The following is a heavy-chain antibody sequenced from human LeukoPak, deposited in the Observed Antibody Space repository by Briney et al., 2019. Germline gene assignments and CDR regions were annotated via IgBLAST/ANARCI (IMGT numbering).Heavy chain of an antibody. CDR2: IYYSGST. D-gene: IGHD3-3*01. CDR1: GGSISSSSHN. V-gene: IGHV4-39*01. J-gene: IGHJ4*02. CDR3: ARLGAGPTYYDFWSGYSSFYFDY. Sequence: SETLSLTCIVSGGSISSSSHNWGWIRQPPGKGLEWIGSIYYSGSTYYNPSLKSRLTISVDTSKNQFSLKLSSVTAADTAVYYCARLGAGPTYYDFWSGYSSFYFDYWGQGTLVTVSS.